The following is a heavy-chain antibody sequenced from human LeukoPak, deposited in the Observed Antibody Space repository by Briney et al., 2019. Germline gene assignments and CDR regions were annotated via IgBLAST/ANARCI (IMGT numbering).Heavy chain of an antibody. CDR2: ISYDGGNK. D-gene: IGHD2-2*01. Sequence: GRSLRLSCAASGFTFSSYGMHWVRQAPAKGLEWVALISYDGGNKYYADSVKGRFTISRDNSKSTLFLQMNSLRSEDTAVYYCAKGGPFWVPAAYGEYYFDSWGQGTLVTVSS. J-gene: IGHJ4*02. CDR1: GFTFSSYG. V-gene: IGHV3-30*18. CDR3: AKGGPFWVPAAYGEYYFDS.